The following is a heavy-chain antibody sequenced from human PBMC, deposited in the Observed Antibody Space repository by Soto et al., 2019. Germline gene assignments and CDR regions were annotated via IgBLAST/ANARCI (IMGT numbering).Heavy chain of an antibody. CDR2: ISFDGSDK. J-gene: IGHJ4*02. D-gene: IGHD2-8*01. Sequence: QVQLVESGGGVVQPGRSLRLSCAASGFSFSNFGMHWVRQAPGKGMEWLAVISFDGSDKKYADSVKGRFTVSRDNSKNTLYLQMSSLRGDDTAVYYCAKCVSVFGVIPGPNGVIDSWGQGTLVTVSS. CDR1: GFSFSNFG. CDR3: AKCVSVFGVIPGPNGVIDS. V-gene: IGHV3-30*18.